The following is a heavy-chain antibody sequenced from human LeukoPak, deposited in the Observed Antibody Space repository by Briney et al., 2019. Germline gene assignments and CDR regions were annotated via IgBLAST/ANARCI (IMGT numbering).Heavy chain of an antibody. D-gene: IGHD2-8*01. CDR2: INPSGGST. J-gene: IGHJ6*02. V-gene: IGHV1-46*01. CDR3: AREDVVLVDAVRYQYYGMDV. CDR1: GYNFISYY. Sequence: ASVKVSCKASGYNFISYYMHWVRQAPGQGLEWMGIINPSGGSTSYAQKFQDRVTMTRDTSTSTVYMELSSLKSEDTAVYSCAREDVVLVDAVRYQYYGMDVWGQGTTVTVSS.